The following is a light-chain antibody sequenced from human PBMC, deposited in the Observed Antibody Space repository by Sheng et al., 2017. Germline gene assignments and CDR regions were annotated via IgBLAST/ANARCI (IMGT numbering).Light chain of an antibody. Sequence: QSVLTQPPSVSGAPGQRVTISCTGSSSNVGGNYDIHWYQQLPGRAPKLLIYDNNNRPSGVPDRFSGSRSGTSASLAITGLQAEDEADYYCQSYDNRLGYSLFGGGTKLTVL. CDR2: DNN. V-gene: IGLV1-40*01. CDR1: SSNVGGNYD. CDR3: QSYDNRLGYSL. J-gene: IGLJ3*02.